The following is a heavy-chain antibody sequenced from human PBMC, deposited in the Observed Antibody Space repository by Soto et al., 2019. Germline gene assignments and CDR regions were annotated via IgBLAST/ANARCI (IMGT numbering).Heavy chain of an antibody. CDR3: ARHAYSGWRHFDY. Sequence: SETLSLTCTVSGGSISSSSYYWGWIRQPPGKGLEWIGSIYYSGSTYYNPSLKSRVTISVDTSKNQFSLKLSSVTAADTAAYYCARHAYSGWRHFDYWGQGTLVTVSS. CDR2: IYYSGST. D-gene: IGHD6-19*01. J-gene: IGHJ4*02. V-gene: IGHV4-39*01. CDR1: GGSISSSSYY.